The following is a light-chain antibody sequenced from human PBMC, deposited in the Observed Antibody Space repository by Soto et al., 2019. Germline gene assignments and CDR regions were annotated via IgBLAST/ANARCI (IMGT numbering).Light chain of an antibody. CDR3: ETWATRV. Sequence: QPVLTQSSSASASLGSSVKLTCTLSSGHSSYIIAWHQQQPGKAPRYLMKLEGSGSYNKGSGVPDRFSGSSSGADRYLTISNLQFEDEADYYCETWATRVFGGGTKLTVL. J-gene: IGLJ3*02. CDR1: SGHSSYI. CDR2: LEGSGSY. V-gene: IGLV4-60*02.